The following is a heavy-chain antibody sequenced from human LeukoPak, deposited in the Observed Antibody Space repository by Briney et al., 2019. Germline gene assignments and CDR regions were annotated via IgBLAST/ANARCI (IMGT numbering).Heavy chain of an antibody. CDR1: GGTFSSYA. Sequence: ASVEVSCKASGGTFSSYALSWVRQAPGQGLEWVGGNIPLFCTTNYAQKSKGRVTITAAESTSTASTALSSLRSEDTVVYYCATPTIPYIQLWFRGDRWRFDYWGQGTQVTVSS. J-gene: IGHJ4*02. CDR3: ATPTIPYIQLWFRGDRWRFDY. CDR2: NIPLFCTT. V-gene: IGHV1-69*01. D-gene: IGHD5-18*01.